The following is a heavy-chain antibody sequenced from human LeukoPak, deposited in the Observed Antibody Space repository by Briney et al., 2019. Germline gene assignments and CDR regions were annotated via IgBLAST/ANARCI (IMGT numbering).Heavy chain of an antibody. CDR1: GGSISSSSYY. J-gene: IGHJ4*02. V-gene: IGHV4-39*01. Sequence: PSETLSLTCTVSGGSISSSSYYWGWIRQPPGKGLEWIGSIYYSGSTYYNPSLKSRVTISVDTSKNQFFLKLSSVTAADTAVYYCARLDFDWLSTGYWGQGTLVTVSS. CDR3: ARLDFDWLSTGY. CDR2: IYYSGST. D-gene: IGHD3-9*01.